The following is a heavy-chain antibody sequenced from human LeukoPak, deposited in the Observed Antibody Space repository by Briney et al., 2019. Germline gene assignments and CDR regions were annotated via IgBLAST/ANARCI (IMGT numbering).Heavy chain of an antibody. D-gene: IGHD3-10*01. V-gene: IGHV3-30*02. J-gene: IGHJ6*03. CDR1: GFTFSSYG. CDR2: IRYDGNIK. CDR3: ARDPHYGAGFYHYYYMDV. Sequence: PGGSLRLSCGASGFTFSSYGMLWVRQSPGKGLEWVAFIRYDGNIKFYADSMKGRFTISRDNAKNTVYLEMSSLRAEDSAVYYCARDPHYGAGFYHYYYMDVWGEGTTVTVSS.